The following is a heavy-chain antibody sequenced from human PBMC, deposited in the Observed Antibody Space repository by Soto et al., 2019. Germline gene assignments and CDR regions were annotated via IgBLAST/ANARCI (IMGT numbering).Heavy chain of an antibody. V-gene: IGHV1-46*01. Sequence: ASVKVSWKASGYTFTSYYMHWVRQAPGQGLEWMGIINPSGGSTSYAQKFQGRVTTTRDTSTSTVYMELSSLRSEDTAVYYCARDLSTDTGFDPWGQGTLVTVSS. D-gene: IGHD4-17*01. CDR3: ARDLSTDTGFDP. J-gene: IGHJ5*02. CDR1: GYTFTSYY. CDR2: INPSGGST.